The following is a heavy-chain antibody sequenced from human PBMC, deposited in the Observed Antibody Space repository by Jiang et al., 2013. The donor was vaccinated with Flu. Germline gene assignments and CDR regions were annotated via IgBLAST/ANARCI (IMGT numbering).Heavy chain of an antibody. D-gene: IGHD3-9*01. J-gene: IGHJ4*02. CDR3: AKALNSRAGYNKDY. CDR2: MRSDGINK. V-gene: IGHV3-30*02. CDR1: GFRFSD. Sequence: GVVQPGGSLRLSCAASGFRFSDIHWVRQAPGKGLEWVVFMRSDGINKFYVDSVKGRFTISRDNSKNTVYLQMNSLKPEDTAVYYCAKALNSRAGYNKDYWGQGTLVTVSS.